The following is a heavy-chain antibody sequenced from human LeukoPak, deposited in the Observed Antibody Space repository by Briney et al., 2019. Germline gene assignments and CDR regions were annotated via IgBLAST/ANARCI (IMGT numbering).Heavy chain of an antibody. CDR2: IYKSGST. CDR3: ARLSTGPYGLGAFDS. D-gene: IGHD1-1*01. Sequence: SETLSLTCTVSGGSISSYYWSWIRQPPGKGLEWIGNIYKSGSTNYNPSLKSRVTMSVDTSKNQFSLRLNSVTAADTAVYYCARLSTGPYGLGAFDSWGKGTMVTVSS. J-gene: IGHJ3*02. V-gene: IGHV4-59*08. CDR1: GGSISSYY.